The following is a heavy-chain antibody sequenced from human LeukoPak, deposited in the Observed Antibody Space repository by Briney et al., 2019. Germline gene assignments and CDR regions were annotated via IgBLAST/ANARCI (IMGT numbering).Heavy chain of an antibody. CDR3: ARDPYSGNYGNYYYYYMDV. V-gene: IGHV3-21*01. CDR2: ISSSSSYI. D-gene: IGHD1-26*01. Sequence: GGSLRLSCAASGFTFSSYSMNWGRQAPGKGLECVSSISSSSSYIYYADSVKGRFTISRDNAKNSLYLQMNSLGPEDTAVYYCARDPYSGNYGNYYYYYMDVWGKGTTVTISS. J-gene: IGHJ6*03. CDR1: GFTFSSYS.